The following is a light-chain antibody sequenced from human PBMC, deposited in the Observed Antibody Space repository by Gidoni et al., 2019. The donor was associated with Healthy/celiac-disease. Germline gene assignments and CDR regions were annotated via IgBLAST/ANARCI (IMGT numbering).Light chain of an antibody. CDR2: WAS. CDR3: QQYYSTPYT. Sequence: DIVITQFPDSLAVSLGETAPINCKSSQSVLYSSDNKNYLAWYQQKPGQPPMLLIYWASTRESGVPNRFSGSGSGTDFTLTISGLQAEDVAVYYCQQYYSTPYTFGQGTKLEIK. V-gene: IGKV4-1*01. CDR1: QSVLYSSDNKNY. J-gene: IGKJ2*01.